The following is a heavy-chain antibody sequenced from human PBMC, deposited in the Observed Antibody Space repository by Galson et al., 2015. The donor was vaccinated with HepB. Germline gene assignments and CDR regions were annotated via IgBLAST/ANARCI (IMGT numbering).Heavy chain of an antibody. Sequence: SLRLSCAASGFTFSSYSMNWVRQAPGKGLEWVSYISSSSSTIYYADSVKGRFTISRDNAKNSLYLQMNSLRAEDTAVYYCARALPYDFWSGYYYYYYYMDVWGKGTTVTVSS. CDR3: ARALPYDFWSGYYYYYYYMDV. V-gene: IGHV3-48*01. D-gene: IGHD3-3*01. CDR1: GFTFSSYS. J-gene: IGHJ6*03. CDR2: ISSSSSTI.